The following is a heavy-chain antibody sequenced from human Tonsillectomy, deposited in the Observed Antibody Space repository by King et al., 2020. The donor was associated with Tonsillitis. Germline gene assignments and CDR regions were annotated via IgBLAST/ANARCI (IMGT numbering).Heavy chain of an antibody. V-gene: IGHV3-23*04. CDR2: ISGSADAT. D-gene: IGHD6-19*01. CDR1: GFPVSGFTFSSYA. Sequence: DVQLVESGGGLVQPGGSLRISCTASGFPVSGFTFSSYALNWVRQAPGKGLEWVSSISGSADATYYTDSVKGHFTISRDNSKNTLYLHMNSLRAEDTAIYYCAKAPVRDYFYFMDVWGKGTTVTVSS. CDR3: AKAPVRDYFYFMDV. J-gene: IGHJ6*03.